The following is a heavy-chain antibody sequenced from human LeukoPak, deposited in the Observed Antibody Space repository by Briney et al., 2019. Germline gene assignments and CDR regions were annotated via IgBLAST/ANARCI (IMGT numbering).Heavy chain of an antibody. J-gene: IGHJ5*02. CDR2: IYPGDSDT. CDR3: ARSYSNNPSNWFDP. D-gene: IGHD1-14*01. V-gene: IGHV5-51*01. Sequence: AGESLKISCKGSGYSFSNYWIGWVRQMPGKGLEWMGIIYPGDSDTRYSPSFQGQVTISADKSISAAYLQWTSRKASDTAMYYCARSYSNNPSNWFDPWGQGTLVTVSS. CDR1: GYSFSNYW.